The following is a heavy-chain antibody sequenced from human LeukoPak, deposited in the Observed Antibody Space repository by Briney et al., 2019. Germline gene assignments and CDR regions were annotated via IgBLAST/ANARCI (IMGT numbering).Heavy chain of an antibody. Sequence: GGSLRLSCAASGFNFRRNGMHCVRQAPGKGLEWLSFIRFDGTKKFYTQSVRGRFTISRDTSINVLYLQMNNLTAEDTAVYYCARDFDDPTGHYYYLPDYWGPGTLVTVSS. CDR2: IRFDGTKK. J-gene: IGHJ4*02. CDR3: ARDFDDPTGHYYYLPDY. D-gene: IGHD3-22*01. V-gene: IGHV3-30*02. CDR1: GFNFRRNG.